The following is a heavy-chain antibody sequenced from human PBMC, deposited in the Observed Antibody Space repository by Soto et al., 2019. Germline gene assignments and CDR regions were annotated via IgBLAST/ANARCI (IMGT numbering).Heavy chain of an antibody. J-gene: IGHJ6*02. Sequence: ASVKVSCKASGNTFTSYYMHWVRQAPGQGLEWMGIINSGGGSGIYTQKLQGRFSMTRDTSTSTVYMELSSLRYEDTAVYYCASGYSPDYGMDVWGQGTTVTVSS. D-gene: IGHD2-21*01. CDR1: GNTFTSYY. V-gene: IGHV1-46*01. CDR3: ASGYSPDYGMDV. CDR2: INSGGGSG.